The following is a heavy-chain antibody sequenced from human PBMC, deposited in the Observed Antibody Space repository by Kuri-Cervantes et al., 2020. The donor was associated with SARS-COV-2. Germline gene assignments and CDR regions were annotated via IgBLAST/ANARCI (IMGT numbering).Heavy chain of an antibody. Sequence: GGSLRLSCAGSGFSFDDFAMHWVRQAPGRGLEWVSGISWNSGTIAYADSVKGRFTISRDNAKKSLYLQMNSLRAEDTAVYYCARRYGSGSYYTSLYFDYWGQGTLVTVSS. J-gene: IGHJ4*02. CDR3: ARRYGSGSYYTSLYFDY. V-gene: IGHV3-9*01. CDR2: ISWNSGTI. CDR1: GFSFDDFA. D-gene: IGHD3-10*01.